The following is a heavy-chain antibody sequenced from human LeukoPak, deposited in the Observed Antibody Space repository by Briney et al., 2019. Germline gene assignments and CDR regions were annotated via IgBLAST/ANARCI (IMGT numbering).Heavy chain of an antibody. J-gene: IGHJ4*02. V-gene: IGHV3-23*01. CDR3: ARDPVAAAGSFDY. Sequence: TGGSLRLSCAASGFMFDIYAMTWVRQAPGKGLEWVAGVSASANTSYYADAVRGRFTISRDNSKNTLYLQMNSLRAEDTAVYYCARDPVAAAGSFDYWGQGTLVTVSS. CDR2: VSASANTS. D-gene: IGHD6-13*01. CDR1: GFMFDIYA.